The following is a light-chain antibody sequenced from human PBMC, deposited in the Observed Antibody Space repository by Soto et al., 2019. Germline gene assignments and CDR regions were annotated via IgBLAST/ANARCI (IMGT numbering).Light chain of an antibody. V-gene: IGKV1-5*03. CDR3: QQYNFYWT. CDR2: NAS. CDR1: QSISSW. J-gene: IGKJ1*01. Sequence: DIQMTQSPSTLSASVGDRVTITCRASQSISSWLAWYQQKPGKAPKLLIYNASSLESGVPSRFSGSGSGKTFTLTISSEQPDDFATYYCQQYNFYWTFGQGTKVEIK.